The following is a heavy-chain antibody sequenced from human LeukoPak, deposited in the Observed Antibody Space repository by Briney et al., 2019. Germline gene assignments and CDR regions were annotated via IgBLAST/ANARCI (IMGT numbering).Heavy chain of an antibody. J-gene: IGHJ4*02. CDR3: TTGIRGD. CDR1: GLTFTNAW. V-gene: IGHV3-15*07. D-gene: IGHD3-10*01. CDR2: IASKTDGGAT. Sequence: GGSLRLSCSASGLTFTNAWMNWVRQAPGEGLDWVGRIASKTDGGATDYAAPVKGRFTISRDDSKNTLNLQMNSLKTEDTAVYYCTTGIRGDWGQGTLVTVSS.